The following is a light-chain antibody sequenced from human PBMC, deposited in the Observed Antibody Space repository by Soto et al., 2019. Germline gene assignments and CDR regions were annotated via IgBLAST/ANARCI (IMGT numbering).Light chain of an antibody. CDR2: GAS. J-gene: IGKJ2*01. CDR3: QQVYGFPHT. CDR1: QTISNY. Sequence: DLPMTQSPSSLSASVGDRVTITCRTSQTISNYLNWYRQKPGKVPEVLIYGASSLQRGVSSRFTGSASGTYFTLTISSLQREDSATYYCQQVYGFPHTFGQGTKVEV. V-gene: IGKV1-39*01.